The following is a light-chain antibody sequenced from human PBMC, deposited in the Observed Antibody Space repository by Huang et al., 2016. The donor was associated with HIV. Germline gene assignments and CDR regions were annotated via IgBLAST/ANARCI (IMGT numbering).Light chain of an antibody. J-gene: IGKJ4*01. CDR1: RGVSTN. CDR3: HQYNNWLLS. CDR2: GSS. V-gene: IGKV3-15*01. Sequence: EIVMTQSPATLSVSPGERVTLSCRANRGVSTNLAWYQQRPGQAPKRLIYGSSTRAPGIPARFSGSGSGTDFSLTISSLQSEDFALYYCHQYNNWLLSFGGGTRVDI.